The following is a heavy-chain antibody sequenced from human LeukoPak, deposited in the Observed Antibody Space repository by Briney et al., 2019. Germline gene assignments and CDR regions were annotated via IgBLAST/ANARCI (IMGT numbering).Heavy chain of an antibody. V-gene: IGHV3-23*01. Sequence: PGGSLRLSCTASGFTLSSYAMRWVRQAPGEGLEWVSTISGSADNTNYAEAVKGRFTISRDNSKNTMYLQMNSLRAQDTGVYYCAKDHYWSIDYWGRGTLVTVSS. J-gene: IGHJ4*02. CDR1: GFTLSSYA. D-gene: IGHD3-3*01. CDR2: ISGSADNT. CDR3: AKDHYWSIDY.